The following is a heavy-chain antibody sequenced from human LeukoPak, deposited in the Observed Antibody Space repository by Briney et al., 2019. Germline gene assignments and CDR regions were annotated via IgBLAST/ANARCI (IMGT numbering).Heavy chain of an antibody. V-gene: IGHV4-59*01. D-gene: IGHD6-19*01. J-gene: IGHJ5*02. CDR3: AREVPGTQRTPDWFDP. CDR2: IYYSGXT. CDR1: GGSXXXXX. Sequence: SETLSLTCTVSGGSXXXXXXXWIRXPPXXXXXXXXXIYYSGXTXXXPXLXXXXXXXXXTSKNQLFLKLTPVTAAATAVYYCAREVPGTQRTPDWFDPWGQGTLVTVSS.